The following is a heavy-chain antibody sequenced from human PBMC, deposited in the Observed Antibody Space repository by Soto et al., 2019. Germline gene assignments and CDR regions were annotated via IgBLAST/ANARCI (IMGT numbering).Heavy chain of an antibody. D-gene: IGHD6-25*01. V-gene: IGHV3-74*01. J-gene: IGHJ4*02. CDR3: SRGERSHFDS. CDR1: GFAFGTYW. Sequence: TGGSLRLSCAVSGFAFGTYWMHWVRQVPGKGLVWVARISSDGGGTSYADSVKGRFTISRDNAKNTLFLQMNSLGADDSALYYCSRGERSHFDSWGPGTLVTVSS. CDR2: ISSDGGGT.